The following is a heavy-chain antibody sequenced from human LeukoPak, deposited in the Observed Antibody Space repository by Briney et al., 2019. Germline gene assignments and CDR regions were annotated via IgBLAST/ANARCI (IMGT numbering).Heavy chain of an antibody. CDR1: GGSFSGYY. D-gene: IGHD6-13*01. V-gene: IGHV4-34*01. CDR3: ARGVDRPRGIAANHSEYFDY. Sequence: PWETLSLTCAVYGGSFSGYYWSWIREPPGEGREWIGEINLGGSTNYNPSLKSRVTISVDTSKNQFSLKLSSVTAADTAVYYCARGVDRPRGIAANHSEYFDYWGQGTLVTVSS. J-gene: IGHJ4*02. CDR2: INLGGST.